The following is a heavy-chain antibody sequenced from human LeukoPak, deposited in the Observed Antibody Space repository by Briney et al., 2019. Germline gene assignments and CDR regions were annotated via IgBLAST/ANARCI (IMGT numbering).Heavy chain of an antibody. CDR1: GFTFSRYT. D-gene: IGHD1-26*01. J-gene: IGHJ4*02. V-gene: IGHV3-23*01. Sequence: GGSLRLSCTASGFTFSRYTMSWVRQAPGKGLEWVSGISGSDGDTFHADSVKGRFTISRDNAKNSLYLQMNSLRAEDTALYYCAKAVSYYYFDYWGQGTLVTVSS. CDR3: AKAVSYYYFDY. CDR2: ISGSDGDT.